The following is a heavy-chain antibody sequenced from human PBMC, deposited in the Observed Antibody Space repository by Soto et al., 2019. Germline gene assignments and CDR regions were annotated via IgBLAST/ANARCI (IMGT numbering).Heavy chain of an antibody. V-gene: IGHV3-23*01. J-gene: IGHJ6*03. CDR3: AKDSQGRPEWLVSYYMDV. D-gene: IGHD3-3*01. CDR2: ISGNGANT. CDR1: GFTFSRYA. Sequence: GGSLRLSCAASGFTFSRYAMTWVRQAPGKGLEWVSAISGNGANTYYADSVKGRFTISRDNSKNTLYLQMNSLRAEDTAVYSCAKDSQGRPEWLVSYYMDVWGKGTTVTVSS.